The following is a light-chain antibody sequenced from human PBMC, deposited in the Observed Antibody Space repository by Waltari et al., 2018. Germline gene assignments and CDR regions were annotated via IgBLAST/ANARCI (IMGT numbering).Light chain of an antibody. Sequence: SYVLTQPPSVSVAPGKTARITCGGHNLGRKSVHWYQQKAGQAPVLVIHYDSGRPTGIPELFSGSTSGDTATLSISRVEAGDEADYFCQVWDYIQGVFGGGTKLTVL. CDR2: YDS. J-gene: IGLJ3*02. CDR3: QVWDYIQGV. CDR1: NLGRKS. V-gene: IGLV3-21*04.